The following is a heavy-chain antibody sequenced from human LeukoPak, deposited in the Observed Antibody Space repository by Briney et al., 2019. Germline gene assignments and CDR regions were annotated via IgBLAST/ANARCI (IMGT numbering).Heavy chain of an antibody. Sequence: GGSLRLSCAASGFTFSSYSMNWVRQAPGKGLKWVSVIYNDGTTYIADSVRGRFTMSRHNSKNTVYLQMNSLRAEDTAVYYCAIYGGNSDFDYWGQGTLVTVSS. CDR1: GFTFSSYS. CDR2: IYNDGTT. V-gene: IGHV3-53*01. CDR3: AIYGGNSDFDY. D-gene: IGHD4-23*01. J-gene: IGHJ4*02.